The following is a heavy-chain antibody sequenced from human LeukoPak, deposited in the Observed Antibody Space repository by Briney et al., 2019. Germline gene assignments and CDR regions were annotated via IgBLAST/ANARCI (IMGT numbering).Heavy chain of an antibody. D-gene: IGHD6-19*01. CDR2: INHSGST. Sequence: SETLSLTCAVYGGSFSGYYWSWIRQPPGKGLEWIGEINHSGSTNYNPSLKSRVTISVDTSKNQFSLKLSSVTAADTAVYYCARDLDGSGPDYWGQGTLVTVSS. CDR3: ARDLDGSGPDY. J-gene: IGHJ4*02. CDR1: GGSFSGYY. V-gene: IGHV4-34*01.